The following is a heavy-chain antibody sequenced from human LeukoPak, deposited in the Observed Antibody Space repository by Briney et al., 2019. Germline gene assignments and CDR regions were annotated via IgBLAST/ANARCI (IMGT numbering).Heavy chain of an antibody. CDR2: IYYSGST. CDR3: TRTPGYSYGSVGSYYYYYYMDV. J-gene: IGHJ6*03. Sequence: SETLSLTCTVSGGSISSSSYYWGWIRQPPGKGLEWIGSIYYSGSTYYNPSLKSRVTISVDTSKNQFSLKLSSVTAADTAVYYCTRTPGYSYGSVGSYYYYYYMDVWGKGTTVTVSS. CDR1: GGSISSSSYY. D-gene: IGHD5-18*01. V-gene: IGHV4-39*07.